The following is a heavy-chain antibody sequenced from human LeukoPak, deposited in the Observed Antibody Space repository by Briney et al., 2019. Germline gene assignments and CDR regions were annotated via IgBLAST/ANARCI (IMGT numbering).Heavy chain of an antibody. Sequence: GESLKISCKGSGYSLTSYWIGWVRQMPGKGLEWMGIIYPGDSDTRYSPSFQGQVTISADKSISTAYLQWSSLKASDTAMYYCARHGTAAAGTDGFDYWGQGTLVTVSS. D-gene: IGHD6-13*01. V-gene: IGHV5-51*01. CDR1: GYSLTSYW. CDR3: ARHGTAAAGTDGFDY. CDR2: IYPGDSDT. J-gene: IGHJ4*02.